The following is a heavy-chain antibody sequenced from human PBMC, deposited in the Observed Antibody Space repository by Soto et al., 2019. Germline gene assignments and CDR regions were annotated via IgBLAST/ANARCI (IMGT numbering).Heavy chain of an antibody. D-gene: IGHD3-10*01. V-gene: IGHV3-66*01. CDR1: GFTVSSNY. CDR3: ARSLLWFGELRD. Sequence: GGSLRLSCAASGFTVSSNYMSWVRQAPGKGLEWVSLTYSGGSTYYADSVRGRFTISRDNSNNTLYLQMNSLRAEDTAVYYCARSLLWFGELRDWGQGTLVTVSS. J-gene: IGHJ4*02. CDR2: TYSGGST.